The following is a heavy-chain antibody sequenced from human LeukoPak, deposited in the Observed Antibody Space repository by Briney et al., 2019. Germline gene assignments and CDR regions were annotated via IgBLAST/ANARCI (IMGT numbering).Heavy chain of an antibody. J-gene: IGHJ3*02. CDR1: GFTFSSYW. CDR2: IKQDGSGT. V-gene: IGHV3-7*05. D-gene: IGHD2-15*01. Sequence: GGSLRLSCAASGFTFSSYWMSWVRRAPGKGPVWVANIKQDGSGTYYVDSVKGRFTISRDNAKNSLYLQMNSLRAEDTAVYYCASQGVLAATHDAFDIWGQGTMVTV. CDR3: ASQGVLAATHDAFDI.